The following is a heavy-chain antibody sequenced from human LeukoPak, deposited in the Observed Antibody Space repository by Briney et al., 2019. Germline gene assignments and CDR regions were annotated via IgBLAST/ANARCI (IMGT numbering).Heavy chain of an antibody. CDR1: GYTFTSYY. J-gene: IGHJ4*02. Sequence: GASVKVSCKASGYTFTSYYMHWVRQAPGQGLEWMGIMNPSGGSTSYAQKFQGRVTMTRDMSTSTVYMELSSLRSEDTAVYYCARVREAGTHYYDSSGYFDYWGQGTLVTVSS. CDR3: ARVREAGTHYYDSSGYFDY. V-gene: IGHV1-46*01. CDR2: MNPSGGST. D-gene: IGHD3-22*01.